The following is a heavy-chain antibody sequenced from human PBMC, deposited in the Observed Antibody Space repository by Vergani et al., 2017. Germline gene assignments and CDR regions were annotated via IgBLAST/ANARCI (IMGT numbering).Heavy chain of an antibody. Sequence: QVQLVESEGGVVQPGRSLTLSCVASGFTFSSHGMHWVRQAPGKGLEWVAVIWYDGSNKYYGDPVKGRFTISRANSKNTLYLQMNSLRVEDTAVYYCARWGNEKRLDSWGQETLVTVSS. V-gene: IGHV3-33*01. CDR3: ARWGNEKRLDS. D-gene: IGHD1-1*01. CDR1: GFTFSSHG. J-gene: IGHJ5*01. CDR2: IWYDGSNK.